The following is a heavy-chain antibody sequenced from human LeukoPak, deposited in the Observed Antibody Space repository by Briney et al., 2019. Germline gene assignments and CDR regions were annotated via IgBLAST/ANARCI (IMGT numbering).Heavy chain of an antibody. V-gene: IGHV4-39*07. CDR3: ARVRDSSGYYF. J-gene: IGHJ4*02. Sequence: SETLSLTCTVSHGSISSSSFYWGWIRQPPGKGREWIGSMYYKGTTYYNPSLERRVTISVDMSKNLCSLKLTSVTAADTAVYFCARVRDSSGYYFWGQGTLVTVSS. D-gene: IGHD3-22*01. CDR1: HGSISSSSFY. CDR2: MYYKGTT.